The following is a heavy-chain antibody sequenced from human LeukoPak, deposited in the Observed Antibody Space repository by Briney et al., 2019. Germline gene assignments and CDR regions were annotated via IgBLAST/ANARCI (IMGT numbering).Heavy chain of an antibody. CDR1: GYIFSSYW. CDR2: IKQDGSEK. CDR3: ARDQYDTWSRRGNFDS. V-gene: IGHV3-7*01. Sequence: PGGSLRLSCVGSGYIFSSYWMNWVRQAPGKGLEWVANIKQDGSEKYHVDSVKGRFTISRDNAKNSLYLQMDSLRVEDTAVFYCARDQYDTWSRRGNFDSWGQGTLVIVSS. D-gene: IGHD3-3*01. J-gene: IGHJ4*02.